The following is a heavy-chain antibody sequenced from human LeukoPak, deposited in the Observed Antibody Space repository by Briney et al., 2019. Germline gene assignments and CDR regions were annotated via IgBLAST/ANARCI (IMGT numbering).Heavy chain of an antibody. D-gene: IGHD3-22*01. CDR3: AISPNYCDSLQY. CDR1: GGSISSYY. CDR2: IYYSGST. J-gene: IGHJ4*02. Sequence: PSETLSLTCTVSGGSISSYYWSWIRQPPGKGLEWIGYIYYSGSTNYNPSLKSRVTISVDTSKNQFSLKLSSVTAADTAVYYCAISPNYCDSLQYWGQGTLVTVSS. V-gene: IGHV4-59*01.